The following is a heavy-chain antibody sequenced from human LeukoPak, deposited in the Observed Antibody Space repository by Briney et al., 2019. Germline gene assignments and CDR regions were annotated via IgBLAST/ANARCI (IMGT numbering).Heavy chain of an antibody. CDR3: ASGGYCTSTSCYGEN. Sequence: HPGGSLRLSCAASGFTFRNAWMSWVRQASGKGLEWVGRIRSKANSYATAYAASVKGRFTISRDDSKNTAFLQMNSLKTEDTAVYYCASGGYCTSTSCYGENWGQGTLVTVPS. V-gene: IGHV3-73*01. CDR2: IRSKANSYAT. J-gene: IGHJ4*02. D-gene: IGHD2-2*01. CDR1: GFTFRNAW.